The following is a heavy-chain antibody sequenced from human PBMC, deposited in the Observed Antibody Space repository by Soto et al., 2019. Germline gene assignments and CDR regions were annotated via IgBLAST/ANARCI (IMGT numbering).Heavy chain of an antibody. D-gene: IGHD5-12*01. CDR2: INHSGST. Sequence: PSETLSLTCAVYGGSFSGYYWSWIRQPPGKGLEWIGEINHSGSTNYNPSLKSRVTISVDTSKNQFSLKLSSVTAADTAVYYCARSNPVEMATIGVDYWGQGTLVTVSS. CDR3: ARSNPVEMATIGVDY. CDR1: GGSFSGYY. J-gene: IGHJ4*02. V-gene: IGHV4-34*01.